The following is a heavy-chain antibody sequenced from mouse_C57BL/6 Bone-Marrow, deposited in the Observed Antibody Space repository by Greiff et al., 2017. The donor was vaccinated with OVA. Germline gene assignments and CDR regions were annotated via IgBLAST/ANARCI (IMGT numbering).Heavy chain of an antibody. CDR2: ISSGSSTI. J-gene: IGHJ3*01. V-gene: IGHV5-17*01. D-gene: IGHD2-2*01. Sequence: EVKLMESGGGLVKPGGSLKLSCAASGFTFSDYGMHWVRQAPEKGLEWVAYISSGSSTIYYADTVKGRFTISRDNAKNTLFLQMTSLRSEDTAMYYCARTGGYDGGAWFAYWGQGTLVTVSA. CDR3: ARTGGYDGGAWFAY. CDR1: GFTFSDYG.